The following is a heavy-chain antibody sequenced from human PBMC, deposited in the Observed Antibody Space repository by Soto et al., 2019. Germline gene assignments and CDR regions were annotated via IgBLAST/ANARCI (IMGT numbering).Heavy chain of an antibody. CDR1: EYTFRTYS. Sequence: GASVKVSCKASEYTFRTYSLHLVRQAPGQGLEWTGIINPTTTSTSDAQKFQGRVTMTRDTSTSTVYLELSSLRSEDTAVYYCARDLYSSSWYVRAFDMWGQGTMVTVSS. CDR2: INPTTTST. V-gene: IGHV1-46*03. J-gene: IGHJ3*02. CDR3: ARDLYSSSWYVRAFDM. D-gene: IGHD6-13*01.